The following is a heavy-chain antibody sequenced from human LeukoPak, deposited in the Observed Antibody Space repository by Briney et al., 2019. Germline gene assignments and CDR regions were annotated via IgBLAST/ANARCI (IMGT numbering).Heavy chain of an antibody. CDR2: IYYSDSGST. CDR1: GGSISSSSYY. CDR3: AHRPPSGGYYSNWFDP. J-gene: IGHJ5*02. V-gene: IGHV4-61*01. Sequence: SETLSLTCTVSGGSISSSSYYWSWIRQPPGKGLEWIGYIYYSDSGSTSYNPSLKSRVTISVDTSKNQFSLKLSSVTAADTAVYYCAHRPPSGGYYSNWFDPWGQGTLVTVSS. D-gene: IGHD3-22*01.